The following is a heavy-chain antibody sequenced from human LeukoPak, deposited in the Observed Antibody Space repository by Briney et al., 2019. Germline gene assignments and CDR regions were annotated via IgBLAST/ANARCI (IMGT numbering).Heavy chain of an antibody. D-gene: IGHD3-10*01. Sequence: ASVKVSFKSSGYTFTSYSFSWMRQAPGQGLEWMGWISDYKGNTNYAQKLQGRVTMTTETSTTTAYMELKSLTSDEPAVYYCARTSRSSGSYFIYWGQGTLVTVSS. J-gene: IGHJ4*02. V-gene: IGHV1-18*01. CDR1: GYTFTSYS. CDR3: ARTSRSSGSYFIY. CDR2: ISDYKGNT.